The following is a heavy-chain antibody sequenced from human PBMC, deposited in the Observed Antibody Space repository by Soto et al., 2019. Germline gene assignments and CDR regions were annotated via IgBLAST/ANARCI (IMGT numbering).Heavy chain of an antibody. CDR1: GFTFSSFE. D-gene: IGHD4-17*01. J-gene: IGHJ4*02. CDR2: ISDSGRTM. Sequence: PGGCLRLSCAASGFTFSSFEMIWVRQAPGKGLEWISYISDSGRTMYYADSVKGRFTISRDNAKNSLYLQMNSLRVEDTAPYYCARSTVTSDWGQGTLVTVSS. CDR3: ARSTVTSD. V-gene: IGHV3-48*03.